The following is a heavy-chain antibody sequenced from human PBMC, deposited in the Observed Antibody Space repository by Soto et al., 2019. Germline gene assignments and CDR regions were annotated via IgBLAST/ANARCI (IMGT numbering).Heavy chain of an antibody. CDR1: GFTFSYYV. V-gene: IGHV3-23*01. CDR3: AKARLAAGLPGLDY. CDR2: ITGSGGST. J-gene: IGHJ4*02. D-gene: IGHD6-13*01. Sequence: GGSLRLCCAASGFTFSYYVMTWVRQAPGKGLEWVSAITGSGGSTYYADSVKGRFTISRDNSKNTLNLQMNSLRAEDTAVYYCAKARLAAGLPGLDYWGQGTLVTVSS.